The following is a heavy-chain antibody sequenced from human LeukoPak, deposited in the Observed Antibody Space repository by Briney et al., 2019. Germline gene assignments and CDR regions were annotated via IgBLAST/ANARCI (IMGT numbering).Heavy chain of an antibody. D-gene: IGHD1-26*01. Sequence: GASVKVSCKASGGTFSSYAISWVRQAPGQGLEWMGGIIPIFGTANYAQKFQGRVTITAGKSTSTAYMELSSLRSEDTAVYYCASSDGSYLAEFDYWGQGTLVTVSS. V-gene: IGHV1-69*06. CDR1: GGTFSSYA. CDR2: IIPIFGTA. CDR3: ASSDGSYLAEFDY. J-gene: IGHJ4*02.